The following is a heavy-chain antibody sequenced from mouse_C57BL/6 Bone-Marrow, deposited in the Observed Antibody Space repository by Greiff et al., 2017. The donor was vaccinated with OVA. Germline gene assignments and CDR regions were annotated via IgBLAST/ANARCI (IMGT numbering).Heavy chain of an antibody. J-gene: IGHJ1*03. CDR1: GYTFTSYW. D-gene: IGHD2-4*01. Sequence: QVQLQQPGAALVKPGASVKLSCKASGYTFTSYWMPWVKPRPGRGLEWIGRIDPHSGGTTYNEKFKSKATLTVDKPSSTAYMQLSSLTSADSAVYDWARWGDYTWYFDVWGTGTTVTVAS. CDR2: IDPHSGGT. V-gene: IGHV1-72*01. CDR3: ARWGDYTWYFDV.